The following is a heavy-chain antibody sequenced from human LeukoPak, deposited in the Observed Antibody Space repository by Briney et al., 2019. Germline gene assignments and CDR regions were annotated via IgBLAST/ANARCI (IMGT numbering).Heavy chain of an antibody. J-gene: IGHJ3*02. CDR2: IYYSGST. CDR1: GGSISSYY. CDR3: ARHKRGRRIMITFGGVNDAFDI. D-gene: IGHD3-16*01. V-gene: IGHV4-59*08. Sequence: PSETLSLTCTVSGGSISSYYWSWIRQPPGKGLEWIGYIYYSGSTNYNPSLKNRVTISVDTSKNQFSLKLSSVTAADTAVYYCARHKRGRRIMITFGGVNDAFDIWGQGTMVTVSS.